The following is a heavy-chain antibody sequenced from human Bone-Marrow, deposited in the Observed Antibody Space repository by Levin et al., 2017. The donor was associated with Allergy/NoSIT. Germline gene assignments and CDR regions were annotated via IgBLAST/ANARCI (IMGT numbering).Heavy chain of an antibody. CDR2: ISGSGGNT. Sequence: GGSLRLSCAASGFIFRNYAMNWVRQAPGKGLEWVSRISGSGGNTHYADSVKGRFTISRDNSKNTLYLQMNSLRVEDTAVYYCAGYDTSAYHSPFDYWGQGTLVTVSS. J-gene: IGHJ4*02. V-gene: IGHV3-23*01. CDR1: GFIFRNYA. CDR3: AGYDTSAYHSPFDY. D-gene: IGHD3-22*01.